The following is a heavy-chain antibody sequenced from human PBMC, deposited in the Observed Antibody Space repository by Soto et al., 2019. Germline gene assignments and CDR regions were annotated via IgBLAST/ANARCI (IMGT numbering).Heavy chain of an antibody. J-gene: IGHJ4*02. D-gene: IGHD2-15*01. CDR1: GGSVDSGGYY. CDR3: ASEPTRSCSGSKCLYSFDL. V-gene: IGHV4-31*03. CDR2: IYYRGST. Sequence: QVQLQESRPGLVTPSQTLSLTCTVSGGSVDSGGYYWNWIRQYPGKGLEWLGYIYYRGSTYYTPCLKIRLTISLDTSNNHVSPRLTSVTVADTAVYYCASEPTRSCSGSKCLYSFDLWGQGALVTVSS.